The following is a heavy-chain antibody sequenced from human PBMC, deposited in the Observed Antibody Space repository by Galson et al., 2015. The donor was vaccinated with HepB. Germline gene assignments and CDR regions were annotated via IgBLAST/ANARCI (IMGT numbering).Heavy chain of an antibody. CDR2: FHSDGDS. Sequence: SLRLSCAASGFTVSGSYMSWVRQAPGKGLEWVSVFHSDGDSDYADSVKGRFTISRDNSKNTLYLQMNSLRAEDTAVYFCARDHFDYSNAIYYFDYWGQGSLVAVSS. V-gene: IGHV3-53*01. CDR1: GFTVSGSY. D-gene: IGHD4-11*01. CDR3: ARDHFDYSNAIYYFDY. J-gene: IGHJ4*02.